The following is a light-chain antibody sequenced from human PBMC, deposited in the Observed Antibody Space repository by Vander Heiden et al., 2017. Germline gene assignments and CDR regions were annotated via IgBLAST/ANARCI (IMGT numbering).Light chain of an antibody. J-gene: IGLJ2*01. Sequence: QSALTQPPSPSGSPGQSVTISCTGTVGDVGGYNFVSWFQQHPGKVPKLIVYDVNKRPSGVPDRFSGSKSGNTASLTVSGLQAEDEAVYHCSSYAGINNLLFGGGTRLTVL. CDR3: SSYAGINNLL. CDR1: VGDVGGYNF. V-gene: IGLV2-8*01. CDR2: DVN.